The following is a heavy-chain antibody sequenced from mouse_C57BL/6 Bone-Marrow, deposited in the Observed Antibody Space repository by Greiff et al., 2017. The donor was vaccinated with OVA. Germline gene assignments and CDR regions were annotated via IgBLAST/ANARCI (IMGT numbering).Heavy chain of an antibody. D-gene: IGHD4-1*01. CDR1: GYTFTDYY. CDR2: INPNNGGT. CDR3: ARRTGTGY. Sequence: EVQLQQSGPELVKPGASVKISCKASGYTFTDYYMNWVMQSHGKSLEWIGDINPNNGGTSYNQKFKGKATLTVDKSSSTAYMELRSLTSEDSAVYYCARRTGTGYWGQGTTLTVSS. V-gene: IGHV1-26*01. J-gene: IGHJ2*01.